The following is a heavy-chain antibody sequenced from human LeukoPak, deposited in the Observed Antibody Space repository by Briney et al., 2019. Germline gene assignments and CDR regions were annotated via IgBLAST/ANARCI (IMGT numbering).Heavy chain of an antibody. V-gene: IGHV3-66*04. CDR2: MYSGGST. CDR1: EFYVGSNY. D-gene: IGHD2-15*01. CDR3: ARRPYCSGGSCLDY. J-gene: IGHJ4*02. Sequence: GGSLRLSCAASEFYVGSNYMTWVRQAPGKGLEWVSLMYSGGSTYYADSVKGRFTISRDNSKNTLYLQMNSLRAEDTAVYYCARRPYCSGGSCLDYWGQGTLVTVSS.